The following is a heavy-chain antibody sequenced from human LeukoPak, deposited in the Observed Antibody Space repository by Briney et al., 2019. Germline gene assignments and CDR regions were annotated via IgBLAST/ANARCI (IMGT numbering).Heavy chain of an antibody. Sequence: GGSLRLSCAASGFTFSNACMTWVRQAPGKGLEWVGLIKSKTDSGTTDYAAPVKGRFTISRDDSKNTLYLQMSSLKTEDTAVYYCTTGTWIQLWLAEYWGQGTLVTVSS. V-gene: IGHV3-15*01. CDR3: TTGTWIQLWLAEY. D-gene: IGHD5-18*01. J-gene: IGHJ4*02. CDR1: GFTFSNAC. CDR2: IKSKTDSGTT.